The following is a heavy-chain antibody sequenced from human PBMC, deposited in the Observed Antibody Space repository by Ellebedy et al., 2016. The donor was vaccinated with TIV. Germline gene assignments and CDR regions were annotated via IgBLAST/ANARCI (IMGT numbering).Heavy chain of an antibody. Sequence: MPSETLSLTCTVSGDSISSTSSYWTWIRQTPGEGLEWIGSIHYSGSTYYSPSLKSRVTISVDTSRNQFFLKLSSVTAADTAVYYGARRSPASPYFDYWGRGTLVTVSS. CDR3: ARRSPASPYFDY. CDR1: GDSISSTSSY. V-gene: IGHV4-39*01. CDR2: IHYSGST. J-gene: IGHJ4*02.